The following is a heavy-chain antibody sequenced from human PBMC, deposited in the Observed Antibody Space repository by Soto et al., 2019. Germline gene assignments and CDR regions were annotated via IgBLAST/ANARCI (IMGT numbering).Heavy chain of an antibody. CDR2: ISDGGST. D-gene: IGHD2-2*01. CDR1: DGSSYTYG. Sequence: SVPMSLSYNVADGSSYTYGWRWIRQSPGKGLEWIGYISDGGSTNYNPSLSSRLTISVDTSKEQVSLKLTSVSAADTATYFCEGYCSSSSCPEVHYFGLVVWGQRTTVPVS. V-gene: IGHV4-59*01. J-gene: IGHJ6*02. CDR3: EGYCSSSSCPEVHYFGLVV.